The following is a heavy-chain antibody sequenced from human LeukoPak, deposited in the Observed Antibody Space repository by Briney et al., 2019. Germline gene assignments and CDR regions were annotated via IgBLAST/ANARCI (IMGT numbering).Heavy chain of an antibody. CDR3: ARLVAAAGTDDAFDI. Sequence: GGSVKVSCKASGCTFTSYDINGVRQATGQGLEWMGLMNPNSGNTGYAQKLQGRFTMTRNTSISTAYMELSSLRSEDTAVYYCARLVAAAGTDDAFDIWGQGTMVTVSS. D-gene: IGHD6-13*01. V-gene: IGHV1-8*01. CDR2: MNPNSGNT. J-gene: IGHJ3*02. CDR1: GCTFTSYD.